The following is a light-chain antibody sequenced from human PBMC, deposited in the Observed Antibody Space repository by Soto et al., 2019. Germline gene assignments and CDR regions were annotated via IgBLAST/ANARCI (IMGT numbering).Light chain of an antibody. CDR2: GES. CDR3: QEYGNSPWT. Sequence: ESVLTRSRGTLALSPGERATLACRASQSVSSSYLAWYQQKPGQAPRLLIYGESSRATGIPDRLSGSGSGTDLNLTISRLEPEDFAVYYCQEYGNSPWTCGQGTKVDI. J-gene: IGKJ1*01. V-gene: IGKV3-20*01. CDR1: QSVSSSY.